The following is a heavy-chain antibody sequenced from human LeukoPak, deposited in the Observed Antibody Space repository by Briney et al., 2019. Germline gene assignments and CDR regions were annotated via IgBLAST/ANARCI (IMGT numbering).Heavy chain of an antibody. V-gene: IGHV3-74*01. CDR3: ATVFEH. Sequence: GGSLRLSCAVSGFTLNSNWIHWVRQAPGQGLVWVSRINEDGRGTSYADSVKGRFTISKDDAKNTVYLQTNSLRAEDTAVYYCATVFEHWGQGTLVTVSS. CDR2: INEDGRGT. J-gene: IGHJ4*02. CDR1: GFTLNSNW.